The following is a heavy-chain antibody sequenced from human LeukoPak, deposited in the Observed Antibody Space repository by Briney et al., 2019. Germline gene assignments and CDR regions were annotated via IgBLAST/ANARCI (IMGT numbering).Heavy chain of an antibody. J-gene: IGHJ4*02. CDR3: AGDKVGTGATHLDY. V-gene: IGHV3-7*01. CDR2: IREDGGEK. CDR1: GFTFNSYW. D-gene: IGHD1-26*01. Sequence: GGSLRLSCAASGFTFNSYWMSWVRQAPGKGLEWMANIREDGGEKYYVDSVKGRFTISRDNAMNSLYLEMNSLRAEDTAVYYCAGDKVGTGATHLDYWGQGTLVTVSS.